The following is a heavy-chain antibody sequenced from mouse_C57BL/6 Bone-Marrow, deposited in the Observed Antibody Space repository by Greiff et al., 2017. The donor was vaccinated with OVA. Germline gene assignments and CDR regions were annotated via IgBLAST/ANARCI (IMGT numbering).Heavy chain of an antibody. CDR3: ARGDYDYDGRDV. Sequence: VQLQQPGAELVKPGASVKMSCKASGYTFTSYWITWVKQRPGQGLEWIGDIYPGSGSTNYNEKFKSKATLTVDTSSSTAYMQLSSLTSEDSAVYYCARGDYDYDGRDVWGQGTLVTVSA. CDR1: GYTFTSYW. CDR2: IYPGSGST. D-gene: IGHD2-4*01. J-gene: IGHJ3*01. V-gene: IGHV1-55*01.